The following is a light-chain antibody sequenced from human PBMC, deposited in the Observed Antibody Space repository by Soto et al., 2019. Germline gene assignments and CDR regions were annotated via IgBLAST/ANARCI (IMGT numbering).Light chain of an antibody. CDR2: AAS. CDR3: QKYNRAPLT. CDR1: QGIGVY. J-gene: IGKJ4*01. Sequence: DIQMTKSPSSLSASLGDRVTITCRASQGIGVYLAWFQQKPGNVPKLLIYAASTLQSGFPSRFSGSGSGTDFTLTISSLQPEDVATYYCQKYNRAPLTFGGGTKVEIK. V-gene: IGKV1-27*01.